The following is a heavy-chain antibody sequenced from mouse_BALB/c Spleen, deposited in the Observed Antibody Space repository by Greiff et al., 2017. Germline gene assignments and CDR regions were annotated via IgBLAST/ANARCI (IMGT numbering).Heavy chain of an antibody. CDR2: INPSNGGT. J-gene: IGHJ2*01. CDR1: GYTFTSYY. Sequence: QVQLQQSGAELVKPGASVKLSCKASGYTFTSYYMYWVKQRPGQGLEWIGEINPSNGGTNFNEKFKSKATLTVDKSSSTAYMQLSSLTSEDSAVYYCTRSATWDYWGQGTTLTVSS. V-gene: IGHV1S81*02. D-gene: IGHD1-1*01. CDR3: TRSATWDY.